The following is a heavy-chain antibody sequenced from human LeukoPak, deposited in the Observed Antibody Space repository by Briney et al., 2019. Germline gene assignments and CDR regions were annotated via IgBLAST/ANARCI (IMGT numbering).Heavy chain of an antibody. CDR3: ARDKVPGDY. Sequence: TSETLSLTCTVSGASFSSYCWNWIRQPPGKGLEWIGYICYSGSTNYNPSLKSRVTISVDPSKNQFSLKLSSVTAADTAVYYCARDKVPGDYWGQGTLVTVSS. J-gene: IGHJ4*02. V-gene: IGHV4-59*01. CDR2: ICYSGST. CDR1: GASFSSYC.